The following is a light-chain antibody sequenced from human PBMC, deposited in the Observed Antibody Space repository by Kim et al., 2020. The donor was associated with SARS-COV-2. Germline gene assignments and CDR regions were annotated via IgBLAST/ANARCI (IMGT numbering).Light chain of an antibody. CDR1: KLGDKY. J-gene: IGLJ2*01. CDR3: QAWDSSTGV. V-gene: IGLV3-1*01. Sequence: VSPGQASSITCSGDKLGDKYACWYQQKPGQSPVLVIYQDSKRPSGIPERFSGSNSGNTATLTISGTQAMDEADYYCQAWDSSTGVFGGGTQLTVL. CDR2: QDS.